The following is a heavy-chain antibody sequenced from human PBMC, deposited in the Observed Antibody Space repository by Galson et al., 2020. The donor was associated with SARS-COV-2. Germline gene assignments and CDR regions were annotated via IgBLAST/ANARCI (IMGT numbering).Heavy chain of an antibody. CDR1: GGSISSSRYY. J-gene: IGHJ4*02. D-gene: IGHD1-7*01. CDR3: ARLFNTGTYGGGQLDH. V-gene: IGHV4-39*01. Sequence: SETLSLTCTVSGGSISSSRYYWGWIRQPPGKGLEWIGSPLYSGTTYYNPSLKSRVTVSVDTSKNQFSLKLSSVTAADTSIDYCARLFNTGTYGGGQLDHWGQGALVTVSS. CDR2: PLYSGTT.